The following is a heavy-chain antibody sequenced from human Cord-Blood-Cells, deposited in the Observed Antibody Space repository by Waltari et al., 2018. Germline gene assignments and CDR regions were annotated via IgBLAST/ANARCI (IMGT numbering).Heavy chain of an antibody. D-gene: IGHD6-13*01. CDR3: AKDHGAAAEDY. V-gene: IGHV3-30*18. Sequence: QVQLVESGGCVVQPGRSVSHSCAASGFTCSSYGMHRLRQAPGKGLEWVAVISYDGSNKYYADSVKGRFTISRDNSKITLYLQMNSLRAEDTAVYYCAKDHGAAAEDYWGQGTLVTVSS. J-gene: IGHJ4*02. CDR2: ISYDGSNK. CDR1: GFTCSSYG.